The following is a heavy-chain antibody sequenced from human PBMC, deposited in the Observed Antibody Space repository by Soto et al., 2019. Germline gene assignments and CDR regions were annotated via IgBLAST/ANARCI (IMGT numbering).Heavy chain of an antibody. Sequence: GESLKISCKGSGYSFAGYWITWVRQKPGKGLEWMGRIDPSDSQAYYSPSFRGHVTISATKSITTVFLQWSSLRASDTAMYYCARQIYDSDTGPNFQYYFDSWGQGTPVTVSS. V-gene: IGHV5-10-1*01. CDR3: ARQIYDSDTGPNFQYYFDS. CDR2: IDPSDSQA. J-gene: IGHJ4*02. D-gene: IGHD3-22*01. CDR1: GYSFAGYW.